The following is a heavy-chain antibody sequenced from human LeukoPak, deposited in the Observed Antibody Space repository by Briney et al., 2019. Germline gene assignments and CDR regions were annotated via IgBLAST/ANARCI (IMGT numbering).Heavy chain of an antibody. CDR2: ISGDGGST. J-gene: IGHJ4*02. V-gene: IGHV3-43*02. Sequence: PGGSLRLSCAASGFPFDDYAMLWVRQAPEKAVEWVSLISGDGGSTHYADSVKGRFTISRDNSKNSLYLQMNSLRTEDTALYYCAKGNWGSLYYFDYWGQGTLVTVSS. D-gene: IGHD7-27*01. CDR1: GFPFDDYA. CDR3: AKGNWGSLYYFDY.